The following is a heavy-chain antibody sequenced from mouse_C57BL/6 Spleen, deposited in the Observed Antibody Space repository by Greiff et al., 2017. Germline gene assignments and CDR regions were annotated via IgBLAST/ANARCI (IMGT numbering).Heavy chain of an antibody. D-gene: IGHD1-1*01. CDR3: ARRDGSSPFAY. J-gene: IGHJ3*01. CDR1: GFTFSDYG. Sequence: EVQLVESGGGLVQPGGSLKLSCAASGFTFSDYGMAWVRQAPRKGPEWVAFISNLAYSIYYADTVTGRFTISRENAKNTLYLEMSSLRSEDAAMYYCARRDGSSPFAYWGQGTLVTVSA. V-gene: IGHV5-15*01. CDR2: ISNLAYSI.